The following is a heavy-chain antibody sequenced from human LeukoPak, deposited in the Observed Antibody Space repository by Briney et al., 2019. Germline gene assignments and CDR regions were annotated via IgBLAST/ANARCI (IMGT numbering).Heavy chain of an antibody. Sequence: GGSLRLSCAASGFTFSSYAMSWVRQAPGKGLEWVSAISGSGGGTYYADSVKGRFTISRDNSKNTLYLQMNNLRAEDTAVYYCAKGSSYGIAVAGTGYFDYWGQGTLVTVSS. CDR3: AKGSSYGIAVAGTGYFDY. CDR1: GFTFSSYA. CDR2: ISGSGGGT. J-gene: IGHJ4*02. V-gene: IGHV3-23*01. D-gene: IGHD6-19*01.